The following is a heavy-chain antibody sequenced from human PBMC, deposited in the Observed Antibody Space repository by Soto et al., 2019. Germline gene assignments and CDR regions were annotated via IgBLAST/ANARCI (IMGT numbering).Heavy chain of an antibody. V-gene: IGHV1-18*04. CDR1: GYTFTSYG. CDR2: ISAYNGNT. CDR3: ARSGLPPYYYYGMDV. J-gene: IGHJ6*02. Sequence: ASVKVSCKASGYTFTSYGISWVRQAPGQRLEWMGWISAYNGNTNYAQKLQGRVTMTTDTSTSTAYMELRSLRSDGTAVYYCARSGLPPYYYYGMDVWGQRTTVTVSS.